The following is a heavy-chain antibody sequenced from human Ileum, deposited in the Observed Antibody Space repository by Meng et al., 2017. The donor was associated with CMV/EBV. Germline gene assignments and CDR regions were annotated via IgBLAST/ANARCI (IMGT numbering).Heavy chain of an antibody. CDR1: DLTFSTYV. J-gene: IGHJ4*02. CDR2: IRGSGDDT. Sequence: SDLTFSTYVMSWVRQAPGKGLEWVSAIRGSGDDTYYADSVKGRFIISRDSSKNTLSLQMNSLRAEDTAEYFCAKGQDYGDYRFYLDYWGQGTLVTVSS. D-gene: IGHD4-17*01. CDR3: AKGQDYGDYRFYLDY. V-gene: IGHV3-23*01.